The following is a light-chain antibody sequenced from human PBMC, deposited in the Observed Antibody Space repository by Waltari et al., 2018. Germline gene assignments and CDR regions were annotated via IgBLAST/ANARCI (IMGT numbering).Light chain of an antibody. CDR3: SSYTTSNTQV. CDR2: EVS. Sequence: QSALTQPASVSGSPGQSITISCTGTSSDVGASYFVSWYQQPPGKAPKLMIFEVSDRPSGVSNRFSGSKSGNTVSLTISGLQAEDEADYYCSSYTTSNTQVFGTGTKVTVL. V-gene: IGLV2-14*01. J-gene: IGLJ1*01. CDR1: SSDVGASYF.